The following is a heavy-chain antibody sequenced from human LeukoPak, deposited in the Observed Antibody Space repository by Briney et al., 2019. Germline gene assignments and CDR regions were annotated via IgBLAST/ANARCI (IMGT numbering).Heavy chain of an antibody. CDR1: GGTFSSYA. D-gene: IGHD4-4*01. J-gene: IGHJ4*02. CDR3: ARGVTFSARPYYFDY. CDR2: IIPILGIA. Sequence: GASVKVSCKASGGTFSSYAISWVRQAPGQGLEWMGRIIPILGIANYAQKFQGRVTITADKSTSTAYMELSSLRSEGTAVYYCARGVTFSARPYYFDYWGQGTLVTVSS. V-gene: IGHV1-69*04.